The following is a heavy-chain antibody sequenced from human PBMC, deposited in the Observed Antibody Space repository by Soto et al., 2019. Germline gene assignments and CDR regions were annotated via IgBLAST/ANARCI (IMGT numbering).Heavy chain of an antibody. CDR3: ASAFTGPVAVTAH. CDR1: GFSFSTCA. D-gene: IGHD2-21*02. CDR2: ISYDGRNK. Sequence: QVQLVESGGGVVQSGRSLRLSCAASGFSFSTCAMHWVRQAPGRGLEWVALISYDGRNKYYADSEQGRFTISRDNSKNTVYLELNSLKIDDTAVYYCASAFTGPVAVTAHWGQGTLVTVSS. J-gene: IGHJ4*02. V-gene: IGHV3-30*04.